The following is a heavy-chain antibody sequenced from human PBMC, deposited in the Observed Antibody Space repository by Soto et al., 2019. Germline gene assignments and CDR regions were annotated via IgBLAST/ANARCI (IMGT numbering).Heavy chain of an antibody. J-gene: IGHJ6*02. CDR1: GVTFSSYA. V-gene: IGHV1-69*13. CDR3: ARVAVNNGGIRFLEWLSPAYYYYGMDV. CDR2: IIPIFGTA. Sequence: GASVKVSCKASGVTFSSYAISWVRQAPGQGLEWMGGIIPIFGTANYAQKFQGRVTITADESTSTAYMELSSLRSEDTAVYYCARVAVNNGGIRFLEWLSPAYYYYGMDVWGQGTTVTVSS. D-gene: IGHD3-3*01.